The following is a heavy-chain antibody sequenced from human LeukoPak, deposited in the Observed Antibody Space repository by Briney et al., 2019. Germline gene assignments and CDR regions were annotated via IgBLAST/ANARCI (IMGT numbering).Heavy chain of an antibody. D-gene: IGHD3-16*01. CDR2: ISGSGGST. V-gene: IGHV3-23*01. J-gene: IGHJ4*02. CDR3: AKWDPLWGDVDY. CDR1: GFTFSSHA. Sequence: PGGSLRLSCAASGFTFSSHAMSWVRQAPGKGLEWVSAISGSGGSTYYADSVKGRFTISRDNSKNTLYLQMNSLRAEDAAVYYCAKWDPLWGDVDYWGQGTLVTVSS.